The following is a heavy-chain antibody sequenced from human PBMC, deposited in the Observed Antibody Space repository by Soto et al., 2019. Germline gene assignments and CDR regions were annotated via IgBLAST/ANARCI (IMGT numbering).Heavy chain of an antibody. CDR3: ARHNYGSGSTYFDY. CDR2: IYYSGST. V-gene: IGHV4-59*08. Sequence: ASETLSLTSTVAGGSISSYYWSWIRQHPGKGLEWIGYIYYSGSTNYNPSLKSRVTISVDTSKNQFSLKLNSMTAADTAVYYCARHNYGSGSTYFDYWGQGTLVTVSS. D-gene: IGHD3-10*01. J-gene: IGHJ4*02. CDR1: GGSISSYY.